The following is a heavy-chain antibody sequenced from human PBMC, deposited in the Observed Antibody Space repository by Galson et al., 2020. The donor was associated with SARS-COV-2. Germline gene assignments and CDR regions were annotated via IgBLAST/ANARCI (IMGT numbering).Heavy chain of an antibody. V-gene: IGHV4-39*07. Sequence: SETLSLTCNVSGGSISSSSYYWGWIRQPPGKGLEWLGSIYYSGSTYYNPSLKSRVTISVDTSKNQFSLKLSSVTAADTAVYYCARVSWGLQRLFDPWGQGTLVTVSS. J-gene: IGHJ5*02. CDR1: GGSISSSSYY. CDR2: IYYSGST. D-gene: IGHD1-26*01. CDR3: ARVSWGLQRLFDP.